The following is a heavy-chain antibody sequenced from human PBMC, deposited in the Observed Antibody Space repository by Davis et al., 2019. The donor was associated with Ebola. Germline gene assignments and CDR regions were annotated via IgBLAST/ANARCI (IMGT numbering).Heavy chain of an antibody. J-gene: IGHJ6*02. CDR2: INPSGGST. Sequence: ASVKVSCKASGYTFTSYYMHWVRQAPGQGLEWMGIINPSGGSTSYAQKFQGRVTMTRDTSTSTVYMELSSLRSEDTAVYYCARVQRWLQLAYYGMDVWGQGTTVTVSS. D-gene: IGHD5-24*01. V-gene: IGHV1-46*01. CDR1: GYTFTSYY. CDR3: ARVQRWLQLAYYGMDV.